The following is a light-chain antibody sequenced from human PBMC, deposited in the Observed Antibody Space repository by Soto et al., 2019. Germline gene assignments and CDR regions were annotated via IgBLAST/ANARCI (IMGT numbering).Light chain of an antibody. V-gene: IGLV1-51*01. CDR2: DNT. J-gene: IGLJ3*02. Sequence: QSVLTQPPSVSAAPGQKVTISCSGSSSNIGNSYVSWYQQLPGTAPKLLIYDNTKRPSGIPDRFSGSKSGTSATLGITGLQTGDEADYYCGTWDSSLSAGVFGGGTKLTVL. CDR3: GTWDSSLSAGV. CDR1: SSNIGNSY.